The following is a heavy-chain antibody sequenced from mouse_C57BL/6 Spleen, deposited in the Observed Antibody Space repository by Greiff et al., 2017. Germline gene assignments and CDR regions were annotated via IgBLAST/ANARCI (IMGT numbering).Heavy chain of an antibody. J-gene: IGHJ3*01. D-gene: IGHD2-1*01. Sequence: VQLQQSGAELVRPGASVKLSCTASGFNIKDDYMHWVKQRPEQGLEWIGWIDPENGDTEYASKFQGKATITADTSSNTAYLQLSSLTSEDTAVYYCTTHYGNFYWGQGTLVTVSA. CDR2: IDPENGDT. V-gene: IGHV14-4*01. CDR1: GFNIKDDY. CDR3: TTHYGNFY.